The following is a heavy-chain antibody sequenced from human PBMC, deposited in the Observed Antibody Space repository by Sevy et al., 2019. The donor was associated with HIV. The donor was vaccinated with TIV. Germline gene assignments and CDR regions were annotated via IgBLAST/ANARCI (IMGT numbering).Heavy chain of an antibody. CDR1: GFTVSSNY. J-gene: IGHJ4*02. CDR2: IHSGGST. CDR3: AARLLAAAGTVDY. V-gene: IGHV3-53*01. Sequence: GGSLRLSCAASGFTVSSNYMSWVRQAPGKGLEWVSVIHSGGSTYYADSVKGRFTISRDNSKNTLYLQMNSLRAEDTAVYYCAARLLAAAGTVDYWGQGTLVTVSS. D-gene: IGHD6-13*01.